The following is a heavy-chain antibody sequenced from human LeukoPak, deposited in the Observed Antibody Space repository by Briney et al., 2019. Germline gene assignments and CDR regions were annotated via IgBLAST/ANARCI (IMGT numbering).Heavy chain of an antibody. Sequence: SETLSLTCTVSGGSINPYYWSWIRQPPGNGLEYIGYISYTGSTNSNPSLKSRLTISVDTSKNQLSLKLRSVTAADTAVYYCARIHDYGDYAFDKWGQGTLVTVSS. CDR3: ARIHDYGDYAFDK. J-gene: IGHJ4*02. CDR1: GGSINPYY. D-gene: IGHD4-17*01. CDR2: ISYTGST. V-gene: IGHV4-59*08.